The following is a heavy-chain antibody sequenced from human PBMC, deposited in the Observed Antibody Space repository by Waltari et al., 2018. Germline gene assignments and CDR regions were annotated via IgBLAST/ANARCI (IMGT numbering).Heavy chain of an antibody. CDR3: AIATGVVVVAATHDY. D-gene: IGHD2-15*01. V-gene: IGHV1-69*13. Sequence: QVQLVQSGAEVKKPGSSVKVSCKASGGTFSSYAISWVRQAPGQGLEWMGGIIPVCSTATYAQKFQRRVTITADESTSTAYTELRSLRSGDTAGYYCAIATGVVVVAATHDYWGQGTLVTVSS. CDR2: IIPVCSTA. CDR1: GGTFSSYA. J-gene: IGHJ4*02.